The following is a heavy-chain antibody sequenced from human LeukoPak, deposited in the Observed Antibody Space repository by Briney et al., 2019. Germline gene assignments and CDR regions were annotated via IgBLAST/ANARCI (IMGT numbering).Heavy chain of an antibody. D-gene: IGHD3-3*01. V-gene: IGHV3-23*01. Sequence: GGSLRLSCAASGFTFSSYAMSWVRQAPGRGLEWVSAISGSGGSTYYADSVKGRFTISRDNSKNTLYLQMNSLRAEDTAVYYCAKGGRWSSWSGYYVDYWGQGTLVTVSS. CDR2: ISGSGGST. CDR3: AKGGRWSSWSGYYVDY. J-gene: IGHJ4*02. CDR1: GFTFSSYA.